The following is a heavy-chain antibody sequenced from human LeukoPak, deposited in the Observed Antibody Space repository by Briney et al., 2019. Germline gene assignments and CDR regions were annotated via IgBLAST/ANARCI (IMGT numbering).Heavy chain of an antibody. CDR2: KYYRSKWYN. J-gene: IGHJ4*02. Sequence: SQTLSLTCAISGDSVSSNSAAWNWIRQSPSRGLEWLGRKYYRSKWYNDYAVSVKSRITINPDTSKNQFSLQLNSVTPEDTAVYYCARDTAPDYYDSSGYQVGFDYWGQGTLVTVSS. CDR1: GDSVSSNSAA. CDR3: ARDTAPDYYDSSGYQVGFDY. V-gene: IGHV6-1*01. D-gene: IGHD3-22*01.